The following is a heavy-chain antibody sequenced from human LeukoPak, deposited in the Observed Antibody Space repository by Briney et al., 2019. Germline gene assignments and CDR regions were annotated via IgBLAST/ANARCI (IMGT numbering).Heavy chain of an antibody. CDR1: GFTFDDYG. D-gene: IGHD3-10*01. CDR3: ARKRYYDSGSQFDY. V-gene: IGHV3-20*04. CDR2: INWNGGST. J-gene: IGHJ4*02. Sequence: RAGGSLRLSCAASGFTFDDYGMSWVRQAPGKGLEWVSGINWNGGSTGYADSVKGRFTISRDNAKNSLYLQMNSLRAEDTALYYCARKRYYDSGSQFDYWGQGTLVTVSS.